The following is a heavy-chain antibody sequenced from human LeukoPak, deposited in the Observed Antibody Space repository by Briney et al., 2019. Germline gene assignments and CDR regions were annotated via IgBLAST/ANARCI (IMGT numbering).Heavy chain of an antibody. CDR1: GGSFSGYF. J-gene: IGHJ4*02. Sequence: PSETLSLTCAVFGGSFSGYFWSWIRQPPGKGLEWIGEINESGSTNYNPSLKSRVTISVDTSKNQFSLKLSSVTAADTAVYYCARHSHARNWEFDYWGQGTLVTVSS. CDR2: INESGST. D-gene: IGHD7-27*01. V-gene: IGHV4-34*01. CDR3: ARHSHARNWEFDY.